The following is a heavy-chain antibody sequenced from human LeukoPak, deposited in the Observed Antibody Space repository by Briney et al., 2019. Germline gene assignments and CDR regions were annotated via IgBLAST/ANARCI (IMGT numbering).Heavy chain of an antibody. CDR1: GFTFSSYA. D-gene: IGHD7-27*01. CDR2: ITSNGDTT. CDR3: LKDRLGAGDY. Sequence: GGSLRLSCSASGFTFSSYAMHWVRQAPGRGLEYVSAITSNGDTTYYADSVKGRFTISSDNSKNTLYLQMTSLRAEDTAIYYCLKDRLGAGDYWGQGTLVTVSS. V-gene: IGHV3-64D*06. J-gene: IGHJ4*02.